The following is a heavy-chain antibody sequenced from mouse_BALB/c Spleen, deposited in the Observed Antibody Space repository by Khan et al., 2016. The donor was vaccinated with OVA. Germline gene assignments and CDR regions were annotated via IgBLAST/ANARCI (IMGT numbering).Heavy chain of an antibody. CDR3: ARLEDI. J-gene: IGHJ2*01. CDR2: IWAGGST. D-gene: IGHD1-3*01. V-gene: IGHV2-9*02. CDR1: GFSLTSYG. Sequence: VQLQESGPGLVAPSQSLSITCTVSGFSLTSYGVHWVRQPPGKGLEWLGVIWAGGSTNYNSAPISRLSIRQDNSTSQVFLKMNSLQTDDTAMYYCARLEDIWGQGTTLTVSS.